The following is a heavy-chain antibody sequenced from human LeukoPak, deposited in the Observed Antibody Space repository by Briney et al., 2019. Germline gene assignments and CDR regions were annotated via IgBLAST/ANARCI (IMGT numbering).Heavy chain of an antibody. CDR3: ARHTRAPPFDL. Sequence: GESLQISCKSSGYQFYNYWIAWLRQIPGKGLEWMGIIYPGDSDTRYSPSFQAQVTISADKSMYISYLQWNSVKASDTAIYYCARHTRAPPFDLWGRGTLVTVSS. J-gene: IGHJ2*01. V-gene: IGHV5-51*01. CDR1: GYQFYNYW. CDR2: IYPGDSDT.